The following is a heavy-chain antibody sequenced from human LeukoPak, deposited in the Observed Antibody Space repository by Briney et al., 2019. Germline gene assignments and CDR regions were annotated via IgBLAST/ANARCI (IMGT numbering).Heavy chain of an antibody. CDR1: GGSFSGYY. J-gene: IGHJ4*02. CDR3: ARGGGVAAAKY. Sequence: SETLSLTCAVYGGSFSGYYWSWIRQPPGKGLEWIGEINHSGSTNYNPSLKSRVTISVDTSKNQFSLKLSSVTAADTAVYYCARGGGVAAAKYWGQGTLVNVSS. CDR2: INHSGST. V-gene: IGHV4-34*01. D-gene: IGHD6-13*01.